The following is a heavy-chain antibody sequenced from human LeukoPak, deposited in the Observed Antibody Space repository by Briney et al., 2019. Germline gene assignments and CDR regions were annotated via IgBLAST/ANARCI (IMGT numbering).Heavy chain of an antibody. V-gene: IGHV3-23*01. D-gene: IGHD6-19*01. J-gene: IGHJ4*02. CDR1: GFTFSSYA. CDR2: ISGRGDST. CDR3: AKDKSGYSGGWSFDY. Sequence: GGSLRLSCAASGFTFSSYAMTWVRQAPGKGLEWVSTISGRGDSTYYADSVKGRFTISRDNSKNTLYVQMNSLRADDTAVYYCAKDKSGYSGGWSFDYWGQGTLVTVSS.